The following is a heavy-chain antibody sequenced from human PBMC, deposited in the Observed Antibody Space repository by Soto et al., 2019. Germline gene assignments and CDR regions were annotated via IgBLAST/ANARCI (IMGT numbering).Heavy chain of an antibody. Sequence: SSETLSLTCAVYGGSFSGYYWRWIRQSPGKGLEWIGEINHSGSTNYNPYLKSRVTISVDTSKNQFSLKLCSVTAADTAVYYCAILWLAGTFPYYYYYGMDVWGQGTMVT. D-gene: IGHD6-19*01. V-gene: IGHV4-34*01. J-gene: IGHJ6*02. CDR1: GGSFSGYY. CDR3: AILWLAGTFPYYYYYGMDV. CDR2: INHSGST.